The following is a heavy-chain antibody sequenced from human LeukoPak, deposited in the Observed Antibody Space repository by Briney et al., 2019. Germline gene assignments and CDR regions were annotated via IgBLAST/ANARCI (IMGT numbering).Heavy chain of an antibody. CDR1: GGSFSGYY. D-gene: IGHD3-9*01. J-gene: IGHJ5*02. V-gene: IGHV4-34*01. CDR2: INHSGST. CDR3: ARGHAVLRYFDWLLLNWFDP. Sequence: SETLSLTCAVYGGSFSGYYWSWIRQPPGKGLEWIGEINHSGSTNYNPSLKSRVTISVDTSKNQFSLKLSSVTAADTAVYYCARGHAVLRYFDWLLLNWFDPWGQGTLVTVSS.